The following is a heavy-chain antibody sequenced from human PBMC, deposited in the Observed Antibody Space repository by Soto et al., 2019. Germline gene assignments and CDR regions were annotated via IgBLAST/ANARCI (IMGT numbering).Heavy chain of an antibody. D-gene: IGHD3-3*01. CDR1: GLTFSSYG. Sequence: PGGSLRLSCAASGLTFSSYGMHWVRQAPGKGLEWVAVISYDGSNKYYADSVKGRFTISRDNSKNTLYLQMNSLRAEDTAVYYCAKFYHSPVTRMYVCSQRNTVTVS. V-gene: IGHV3-30*18. J-gene: IGHJ6*02. CDR3: AKFYHSPVTRMYV. CDR2: ISYDGSNK.